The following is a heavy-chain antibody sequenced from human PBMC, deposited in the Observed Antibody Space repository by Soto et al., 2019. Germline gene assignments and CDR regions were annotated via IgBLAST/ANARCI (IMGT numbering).Heavy chain of an antibody. J-gene: IGHJ4*02. Sequence: SETLSLTCTVSSGSISSSNWWSWVRQPPGKGLEWIGEIYHSGSTNYNPSLKSRVTISVDKSKNQFSLKLSSVTAADTAVYYCATEAVAGYADYWGQGTLVTVLL. D-gene: IGHD6-19*01. CDR1: SGSISSSNW. V-gene: IGHV4-4*02. CDR3: ATEAVAGYADY. CDR2: IYHSGST.